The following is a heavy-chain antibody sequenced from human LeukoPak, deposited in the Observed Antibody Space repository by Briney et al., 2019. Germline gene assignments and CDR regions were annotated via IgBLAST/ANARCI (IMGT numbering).Heavy chain of an antibody. J-gene: IGHJ4*02. D-gene: IGHD3-9*01. CDR2: IIPIFRTP. V-gene: IGHV1-69*05. CDR3: ARADILTGYYMDY. Sequence: VGIIPIFRTPNYPQKFQGRLTITTDENTRTAYMEMRRQRAEDTAVYYCARADILTGYYMDYWGQGTLVTVSS.